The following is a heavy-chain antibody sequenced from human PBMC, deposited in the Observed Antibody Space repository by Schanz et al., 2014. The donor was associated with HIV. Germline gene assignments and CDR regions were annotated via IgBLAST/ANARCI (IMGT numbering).Heavy chain of an antibody. V-gene: IGHV1-24*01. CDR3: ARGEVPSLGMDV. D-gene: IGHD1-26*01. CDR2: FDPETGET. CDR1: GYTLTELS. J-gene: IGHJ6*02. Sequence: QVQLVQSGAEVKKPGASVKVSCKVSGYTLTELSMYWVRQAPGKGLEWMGGFDPETGETIYAQKFQGRVTVTTDTSTSTAYMELRSLRSDDTAVYYCARGEVPSLGMDVWGQGTTVTVSS.